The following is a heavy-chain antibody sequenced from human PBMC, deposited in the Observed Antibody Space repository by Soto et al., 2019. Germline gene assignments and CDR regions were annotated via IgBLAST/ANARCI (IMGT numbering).Heavy chain of an antibody. CDR2: IKSKTDGGTT. Sequence: GGSLRLSCAASGFTFSNAWMNWVRQAPGKGLEWVGRIKSKTDGGTTDYAAPVKGRFTISRDNAKNSLYLQMNSLRAEDTAVYYCAREESSGEQRENAFDIWGQGTMVTVSS. J-gene: IGHJ3*02. CDR1: GFTFSNAW. D-gene: IGHD6-19*01. CDR3: AREESSGEQRENAFDI. V-gene: IGHV3-15*07.